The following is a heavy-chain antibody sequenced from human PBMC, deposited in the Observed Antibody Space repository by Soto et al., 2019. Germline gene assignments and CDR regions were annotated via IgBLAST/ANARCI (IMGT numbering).Heavy chain of an antibody. CDR2: INPYNGNT. V-gene: IGHV1-18*01. CDR1: GYTFTSYG. Sequence: QVQLVQSGAEVKKPGASVKVSCKASGYTFTSYGISWVRQAPGQGLEWMGWINPYNGNTNYAQKLQGRVTMTTDTATNTAYMELRSLRSADTAVYYCARDWFGIDYWGQGTLVTVSS. CDR3: ARDWFGIDY. D-gene: IGHD3-16*01. J-gene: IGHJ4*02.